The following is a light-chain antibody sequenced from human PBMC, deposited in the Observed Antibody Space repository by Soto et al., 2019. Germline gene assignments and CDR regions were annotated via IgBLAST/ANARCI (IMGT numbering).Light chain of an antibody. V-gene: IGKV3-20*01. Sequence: EIFLAQSPVTLSLTSRAGATLSCRGSQSISASYLAWYRQKPGQAPSLLIYGASSRATGIPDRFSGSGSGTDFTLTISRLEPEDFAVYYCQQYGRSPKTFGQGTKVDIK. CDR1: QSISASY. CDR3: QQYGRSPKT. CDR2: GAS. J-gene: IGKJ1*01.